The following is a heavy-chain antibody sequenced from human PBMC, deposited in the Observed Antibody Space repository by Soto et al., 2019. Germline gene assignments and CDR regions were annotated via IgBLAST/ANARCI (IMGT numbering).Heavy chain of an antibody. D-gene: IGHD3-22*01. V-gene: IGHV1-3*01. CDR1: GYTFTSYA. J-gene: IGHJ4*02. CDR2: INAGNGNT. Sequence: ASVKVSCKASGYTFTSYAIHWVRQAPGQRLEWMGWINAGNGNTKYSQKFQHRVTITTDTSANTAYMELSSLRSEDTAVYYCARDGELAGDSNFDYWGQGTLVTVSS. CDR3: ARDGELAGDSNFDY.